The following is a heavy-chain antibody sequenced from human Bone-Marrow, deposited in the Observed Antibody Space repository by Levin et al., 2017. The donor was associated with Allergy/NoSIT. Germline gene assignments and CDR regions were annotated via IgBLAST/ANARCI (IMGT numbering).Heavy chain of an antibody. D-gene: IGHD6-19*01. J-gene: IGHJ3*02. CDR1: SGSISTSTW. Sequence: GSLRLSCTVSSGSISTSTWWSWVPQSPVKGLEWIGDVFHSGITKYNPSLKSRLSISVEKSKEQWSLKLDSVTAADTAVYYCATLGFTSGWGRAFDIWGQGIMVTVSS. CDR3: ATLGFTSGWGRAFDI. CDR2: VFHSGIT. V-gene: IGHV4-4*02.